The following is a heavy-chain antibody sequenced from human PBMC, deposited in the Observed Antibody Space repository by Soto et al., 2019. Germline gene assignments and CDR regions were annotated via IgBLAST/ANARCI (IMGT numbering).Heavy chain of an antibody. J-gene: IGHJ4*02. D-gene: IGHD6-13*01. Sequence: GGSLRLSCASSGFTFSSYAMSWVRQAPGKGLEWVSAISGSGGSTYYADSVKGRLTISRDNSKNTLYLQMNSLRAEDTAVYYCEFNHGRSGKEYSSSGWGVPFDYGGKGTWVTVSS. CDR2: ISGSGGST. CDR3: EFNHGRSGKEYSSSGWGVPFDY. V-gene: IGHV3-23*01. CDR1: GFTFSSYA.